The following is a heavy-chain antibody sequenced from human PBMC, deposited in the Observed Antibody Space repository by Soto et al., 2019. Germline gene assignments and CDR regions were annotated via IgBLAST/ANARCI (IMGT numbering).Heavy chain of an antibody. CDR3: ARSYSSGWEFDY. D-gene: IGHD6-19*01. J-gene: IGHJ4*02. V-gene: IGHV3-11*01. CDR1: GFTFSNYY. CDR2: ISSTGRTI. Sequence: PGGSLRLSCGASGFTFSNYYMSWIRQAPGKGLEWVSYISSTGRTIYYADSVKGRFTVSRDNAQNSLSLKLNSLRVEDTAVYYCARSYSSGWEFDYWGQGTQVTV.